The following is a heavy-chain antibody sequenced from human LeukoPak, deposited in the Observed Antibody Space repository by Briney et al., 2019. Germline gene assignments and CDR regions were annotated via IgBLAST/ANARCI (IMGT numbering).Heavy chain of an antibody. V-gene: IGHV3-30*02. D-gene: IGHD3-10*01. CDR2: IRYDGSNK. CDR3: AKDNVLLWFGELAGFDP. CDR1: GFTFSGAW. J-gene: IGHJ5*02. Sequence: GGSLRLSCAASGFTFSGAWMHWVRQAPGKGLEWVAFIRYDGSNKYYADSVKGRFTISRDNSKNTLYLQMNSLRAEDTAVYYCAKDNVLLWFGELAGFDPWGQGTLVTVSS.